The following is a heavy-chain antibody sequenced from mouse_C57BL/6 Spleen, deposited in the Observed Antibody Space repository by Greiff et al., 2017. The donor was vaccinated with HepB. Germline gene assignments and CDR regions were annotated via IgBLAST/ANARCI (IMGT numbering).Heavy chain of an antibody. Sequence: EVQRVESGPGLVKPSQSLSLTCSVTGYSITSGYYWNWIRQFPGNKLEWMGYISYDGSNNYNPSLKNRISITRDTSKNQFFLKLNSVTTEDTATYYCARVGLTGYYFDYWGQGTTLTVSS. CDR1: GYSITSGYY. J-gene: IGHJ2*01. V-gene: IGHV3-6*01. D-gene: IGHD4-1*01. CDR3: ARVGLTGYYFDY. CDR2: ISYDGSN.